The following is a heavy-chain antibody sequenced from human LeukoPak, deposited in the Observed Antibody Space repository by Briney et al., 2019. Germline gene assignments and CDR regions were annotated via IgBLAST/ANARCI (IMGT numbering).Heavy chain of an antibody. D-gene: IGHD6-6*01. CDR3: AKGGLQGVLYGSSSFWFDP. CDR2: IIPIFGTA. J-gene: IGHJ5*02. V-gene: IGHV1-69*05. CDR1: GGTFSSYA. Sequence: SVKVSCKASGGTFSSYAISWVRQAPGQGLEWMGRIIPIFGTANYAQKFQGRVTITTDESTSTAYMELSSLRSEDTAVYYCAKGGLQGVLYGSSSFWFDPWGQGTLVTVSS.